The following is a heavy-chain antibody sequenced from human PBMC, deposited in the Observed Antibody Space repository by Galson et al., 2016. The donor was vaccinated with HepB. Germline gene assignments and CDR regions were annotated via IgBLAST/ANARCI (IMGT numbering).Heavy chain of an antibody. Sequence: SETLSLTCTVSGGSISSYYWTWIRQPPGKGLEWIGYIYYSRSTNRNPSLNRRVTLSVDTSKNQFSLKLSSVTAADTAVYYGARGLGYFDYWGQGTLVTVSS. CDR3: ARGLGYFDY. J-gene: IGHJ4*02. D-gene: IGHD3-16*01. V-gene: IGHV4-59*01. CDR2: IYYSRST. CDR1: GGSISSYY.